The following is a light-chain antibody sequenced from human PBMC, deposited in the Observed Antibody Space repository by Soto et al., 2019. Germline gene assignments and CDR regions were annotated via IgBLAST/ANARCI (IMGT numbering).Light chain of an antibody. CDR2: DVS. V-gene: IGLV2-18*02. J-gene: IGLJ1*01. Sequence: QSALTKPPSVSGSPGQSVAISCTGTSSDVGSNNRVSWYQQPPGSAPKLIIYDVSNRPSGIPARFSGSKSANTASLTISGLQTEDEADYSCSSYTTSNTYVFGTGTKVTVL. CDR3: SSYTTSNTYV. CDR1: SSDVGSNNR.